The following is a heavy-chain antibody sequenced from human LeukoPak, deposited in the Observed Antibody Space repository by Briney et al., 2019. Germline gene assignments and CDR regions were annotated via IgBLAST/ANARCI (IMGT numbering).Heavy chain of an antibody. D-gene: IGHD3-22*01. CDR3: AISTPYYYDSSGPQAFDY. J-gene: IGHJ4*02. Sequence: EASVKVSCKASGYTFTGYYMHWVRQAPGQGLEWMGWINPNSGGTNYAQKFQGRVTMTRDTSISTAYMEQSRLRSDDTAVYYCAISTPYYYDSSGPQAFDYWGQGTLVTVSS. V-gene: IGHV1-2*02. CDR1: GYTFTGYY. CDR2: INPNSGGT.